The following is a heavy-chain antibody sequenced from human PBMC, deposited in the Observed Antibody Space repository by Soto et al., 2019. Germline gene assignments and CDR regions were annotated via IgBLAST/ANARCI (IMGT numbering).Heavy chain of an antibody. J-gene: IGHJ3*02. V-gene: IGHV4-31*03. Sequence: QVQLQESGPGLVKPSQTLSLTCTVSGGSISTGGYYWSWIRQHPGRGLEWIGYIYHSGMTFSNPSLQCRVAISMGTSENQFSLKLSSVTAAFTAVYYCATVRWELHDAFDIWGHGKMVSVSS. CDR1: GGSISTGGYY. CDR2: IYHSGMT. CDR3: ATVRWELHDAFDI. D-gene: IGHD4-17*01.